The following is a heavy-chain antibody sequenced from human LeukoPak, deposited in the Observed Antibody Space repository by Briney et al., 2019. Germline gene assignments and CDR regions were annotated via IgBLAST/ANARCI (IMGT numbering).Heavy chain of an antibody. CDR1: GFTFSSYS. CDR3: ASDRCSSGGSCYPLVGMDV. J-gene: IGHJ6*02. CDR2: ISSSSSYI. D-gene: IGHD2-15*01. V-gene: IGHV3-21*01. Sequence: GGSLRLSCAASGFTFSSYSMNWVRQAPGKGLEWVSSISSSSSYIYYADSVKGRFTISRDNAKNSLYLQMNSLRAEDTAVYYCASDRCSSGGSCYPLVGMDVWGQGTTVTVSS.